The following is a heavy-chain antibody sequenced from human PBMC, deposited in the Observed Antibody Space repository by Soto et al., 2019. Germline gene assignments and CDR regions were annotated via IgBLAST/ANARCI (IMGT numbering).Heavy chain of an antibody. CDR1: GGSFSGYY. D-gene: IGHD6-19*01. J-gene: IGHJ6*02. Sequence: PSETLSLTCAFYGGSFSGYYWSWIRQPPGKGLEWIGEINHSGSTNYNPSLKSRVTISVDTSKNQFSLKLSSVTAADTAVYYCARSQAVAGFRYYYYYYGMDVWGQGTTVTVSS. V-gene: IGHV4-34*01. CDR3: ARSQAVAGFRYYYYYYGMDV. CDR2: INHSGST.